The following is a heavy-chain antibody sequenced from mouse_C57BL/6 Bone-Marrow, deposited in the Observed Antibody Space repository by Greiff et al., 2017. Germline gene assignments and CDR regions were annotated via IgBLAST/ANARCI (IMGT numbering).Heavy chain of an antibody. Sequence: VQLQQSGAELVRPGTSVKVSCKASGYAFTNYLIEWVKQRPGQGLEWIGVINPGSGGTNYNEKFKGKATLTADKSSSTAYMQLSSLTSEDSAVYFCARDGYWDYWGQGTTLTVSS. D-gene: IGHD2-3*01. V-gene: IGHV1-54*01. CDR3: ARDGYWDY. J-gene: IGHJ2*01. CDR1: GYAFTNYL. CDR2: INPGSGGT.